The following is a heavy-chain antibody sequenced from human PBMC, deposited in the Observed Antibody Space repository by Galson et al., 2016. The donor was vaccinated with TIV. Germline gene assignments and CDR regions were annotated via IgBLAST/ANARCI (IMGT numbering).Heavy chain of an antibody. CDR2: IVPIFGTR. CDR1: GGTFSSYS. CDR3: ATLRNWRNVEGDAFDI. J-gene: IGHJ3*02. Sequence: QSGAEVKKPGASVKVSCKASGGTFSSYSINWVRQAPGQGLEWMGGIVPIFGTRNFPKNFRDRVKMTTDDSTSTAYMELSSLRSDDTAVYYCATLRNWRNVEGDAFDIWGQGTMVTVSS. V-gene: IGHV1-69*05. D-gene: IGHD1-20*01.